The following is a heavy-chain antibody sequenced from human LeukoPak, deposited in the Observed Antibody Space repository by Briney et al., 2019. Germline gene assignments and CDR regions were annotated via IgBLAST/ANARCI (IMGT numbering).Heavy chain of an antibody. Sequence: ASVKVSCKASGYTFTGYYLHWVGQAPGQGFEWMGWIHPNSGDTNYAQKFQGRVTMTRDTSISTAYMELSSLRSDDTAVYYCARLAAVPGWGQGTLVTVSS. CDR2: IHPNSGDT. J-gene: IGHJ1*01. D-gene: IGHD6-19*01. CDR1: GYTFTGYY. V-gene: IGHV1-2*02. CDR3: ARLAAVPG.